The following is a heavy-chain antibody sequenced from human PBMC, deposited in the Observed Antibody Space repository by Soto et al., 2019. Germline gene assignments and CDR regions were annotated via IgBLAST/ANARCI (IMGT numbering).Heavy chain of an antibody. V-gene: IGHV3-9*01. CDR2: MNWNSDFI. CDR3: AKEYTGYDKDAFDV. CDR1: GFTIDDYS. Sequence: DVLLVESGGGWVQPGRSLRLSCAASGFTIDDYSMHWVRQAPGKGLEWVSSMNWNSDFIGYADSVKGRFTISRDNAKNSLYLQMNSPRPEDTALYYCAKEYTGYDKDAFDVWGQGTMVTVSS. D-gene: IGHD5-12*01. J-gene: IGHJ3*01.